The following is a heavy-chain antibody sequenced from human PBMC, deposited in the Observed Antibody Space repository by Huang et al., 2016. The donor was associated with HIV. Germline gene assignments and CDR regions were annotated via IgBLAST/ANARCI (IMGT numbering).Heavy chain of an antibody. CDR2: IKSETDGGTT. J-gene: IGHJ6*03. V-gene: IGHV3-15*01. CDR1: GFTFSDVW. D-gene: IGHD3-3*01. Sequence: EVQLVESGGGLVKPGGSLRLSCAASGFTFSDVWMSWVRQAPGKGLEWVGRIKSETDGGTTDYAALVKGRFIISRDESKNTLYLKMKGLKTEDTGVYYGNTDFGPGQGGLAYYYMDVWGNGTTVTVSS. CDR3: NTDFGPGQGGLAYYYMDV.